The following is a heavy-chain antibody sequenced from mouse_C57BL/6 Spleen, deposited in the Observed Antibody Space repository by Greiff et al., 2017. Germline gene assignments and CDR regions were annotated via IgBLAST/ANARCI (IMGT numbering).Heavy chain of an antibody. CDR1: GYSFTGYY. J-gene: IGHJ2*01. V-gene: IGHV1-42*01. D-gene: IGHD1-1*02. CDR3: ASGKGDYGPYFDY. CDR2: INPSTGGT. Sequence: VHVKQSGPELVKPGASVKISCKASGYSFTGYYMNWVKQSPEKSLEWIGEINPSTGGTTYNQKFKAKATLTVDKSSSTAYMQLKSLTSEDSAVYYCASGKGDYGPYFDYWGQGTTLTVSS.